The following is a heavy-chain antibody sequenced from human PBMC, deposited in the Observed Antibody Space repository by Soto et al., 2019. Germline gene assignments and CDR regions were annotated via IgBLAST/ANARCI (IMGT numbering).Heavy chain of an antibody. V-gene: IGHV1-46*01. Sequence: ASVKVSCKASGYTFTSYYMHWVRQAPGQGLEWMGIINPSGGSTSYAQKFQGRVTMTRDTSTSTVYMELSSLRSEDTAVYYCATGLVVVAATPTGDYWGQGTPVTVSS. CDR1: GYTFTSYY. CDR3: ATGLVVVAATPTGDY. J-gene: IGHJ4*02. CDR2: INPSGGST. D-gene: IGHD2-15*01.